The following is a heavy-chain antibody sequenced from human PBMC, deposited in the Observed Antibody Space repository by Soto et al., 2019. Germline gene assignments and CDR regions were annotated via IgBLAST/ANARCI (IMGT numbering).Heavy chain of an antibody. CDR1: RFACSKDW. D-gene: IGHD1-1*01. CDR3: TTAGTGYYYYYMDV. CDR2: VKSKTDGGTT. Sequence: PGGSLRLSCVASRFACSKDWMSWVRQAPEKGLEWVGRVKSKTDGGTTDYAAPVKGRFTISRDDSKNTLYLQMNSLKTEDTAVYYCTTAGTGYYYYYMDVWGKGTTVTVSS. V-gene: IGHV3-15*01. J-gene: IGHJ6*03.